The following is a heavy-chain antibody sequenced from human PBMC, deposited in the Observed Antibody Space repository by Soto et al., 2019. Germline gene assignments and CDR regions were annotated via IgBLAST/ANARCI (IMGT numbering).Heavy chain of an antibody. J-gene: IGHJ4*02. CDR1: GFTFSSYA. CDR2: ISWNSGSI. CDR3: AKAPGPKQLVPNYFDY. D-gene: IGHD6-13*01. V-gene: IGHV3-9*01. Sequence: SLRLSCAASGFTFSSYAMHWVRQAPGKGLEWVSGISWNSGSIGYADSVKGRFTVSRDNAKNSLYLRMNSLRAEDTALYYCAKAPGPKQLVPNYFDYWGQGMLVTVSS.